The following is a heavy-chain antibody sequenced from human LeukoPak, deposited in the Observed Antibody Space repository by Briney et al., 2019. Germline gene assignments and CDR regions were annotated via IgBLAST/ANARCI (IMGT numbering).Heavy chain of an antibody. Sequence: QPGGSLRLSCAASGFTFSSYAMSWVRQTPGKGLAWVSAISGSGGSTYYADSVKGRFTISRDNSKNTLYLQMNSLRAEDTAVYYCAKDPGNDFWSGTDWGQGTLVTVSS. J-gene: IGHJ4*02. D-gene: IGHD3-3*01. CDR2: ISGSGGST. CDR1: GFTFSSYA. V-gene: IGHV3-23*01. CDR3: AKDPGNDFWSGTD.